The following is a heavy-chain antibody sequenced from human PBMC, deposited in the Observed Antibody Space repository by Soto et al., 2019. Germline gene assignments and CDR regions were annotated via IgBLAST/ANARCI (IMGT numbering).Heavy chain of an antibody. CDR1: GYTFTSYA. CDR3: ARDWVPYSSSSGTGLASIDKYNWFDP. D-gene: IGHD6-6*01. J-gene: IGHJ5*02. V-gene: IGHV1-3*01. Sequence: ASVKVSCKASGYTFTSYAMHWVRQAPGQRLEWMGWINAGNGNTKYSQKFQGRVTITRDTSASTAYMELSSLRSEDTAVYYCARDWVPYSSSSGTGLASIDKYNWFDPWGQGTLVTVSS. CDR2: INAGNGNT.